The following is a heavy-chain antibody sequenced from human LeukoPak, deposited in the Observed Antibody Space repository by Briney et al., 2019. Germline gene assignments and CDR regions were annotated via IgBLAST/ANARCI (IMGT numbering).Heavy chain of an antibody. V-gene: IGHV4-4*07. CDR1: GDSISSYY. Sequence: SETLSLTCTVSGDSISSYYWSWIRQPAGKGLEWIGRIYTSGSTNYNPSLKGRVTMSVDTSKNQSSLNLNSVAAADTAVYYCARGISSSWYPYFDYWGQGTLVTVSS. CDR3: ARGISSSWYPYFDY. J-gene: IGHJ4*02. CDR2: IYTSGST. D-gene: IGHD6-13*01.